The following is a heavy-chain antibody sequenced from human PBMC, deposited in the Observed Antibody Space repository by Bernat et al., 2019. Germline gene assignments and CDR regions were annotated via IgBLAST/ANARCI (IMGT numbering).Heavy chain of an antibody. D-gene: IGHD4-17*01. CDR1: GFTFSSYS. CDR3: ARDYGDSYYYYYNMDV. V-gene: IGHV3-21*01. Sequence: EVQLVESGGGLVKPGGSLRLSCAAPGFTFSSYSMNWVRQAPGKGLEWVSSISSSSSYIYYADSEKGRFTISKDNAKNSLYLQMNSLRAEDTAVYYCARDYGDSYYYYYNMDVWGKGTTVTVSS. CDR2: ISSSSSYI. J-gene: IGHJ6*03.